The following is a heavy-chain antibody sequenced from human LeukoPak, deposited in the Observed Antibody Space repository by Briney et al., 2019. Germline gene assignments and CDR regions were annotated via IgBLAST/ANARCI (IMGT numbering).Heavy chain of an antibody. Sequence: ASVKVSCKASGYTFTSNGISWVRQAPGQGLEWMGWIITYNGNTNYAQKFRGRVTMTTDTSTSTAYMELRSLRSDDTAVYYCARDTKRSRARWENLGFDPWGQGTLVTVSS. CDR3: ARDTKRSRARWENLGFDP. CDR2: IITYNGNT. CDR1: GYTFTSNG. V-gene: IGHV1-18*01. D-gene: IGHD1-26*01. J-gene: IGHJ5*02.